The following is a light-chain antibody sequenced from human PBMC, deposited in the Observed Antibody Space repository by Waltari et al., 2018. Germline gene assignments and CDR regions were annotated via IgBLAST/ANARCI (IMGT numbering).Light chain of an antibody. CDR3: QHYVRLPAT. J-gene: IGKJ1*01. V-gene: IGKV3-20*01. CDR1: QSVGPS. CDR2: GAS. Sequence: EVVLTQSPGTLSLSPGEHATLACRAIQSVGPSLAWYQQKPGQAPRLLIFGASRRATGIPDRFSGSGSGTDFSLTISRLEPEDFAVYYCQHYVRLPATFGQGTKVEI.